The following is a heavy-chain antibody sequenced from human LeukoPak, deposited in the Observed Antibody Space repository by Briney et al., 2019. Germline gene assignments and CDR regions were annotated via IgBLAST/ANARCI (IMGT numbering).Heavy chain of an antibody. CDR1: GITFSSYG. D-gene: IGHD3-22*01. J-gene: IGHJ3*02. CDR2: IYSGGST. CDR3: ASRDYYDSSGYYDAFDI. V-gene: IGHV3-66*01. Sequence: GSLRLSCAASGITFSSYGMSWVRQAPGKGLEWVSVIYSGGSTYYADSVKGRFTISRDNSKNTLYLQMNSLRAEDTAVYYCASRDYYDSSGYYDAFDIWGQGTMVTVSS.